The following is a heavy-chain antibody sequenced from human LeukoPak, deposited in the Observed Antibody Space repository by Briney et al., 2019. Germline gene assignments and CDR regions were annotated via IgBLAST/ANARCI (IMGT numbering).Heavy chain of an antibody. J-gene: IGHJ4*02. V-gene: IGHV4-4*07. CDR1: GDFITIYH. D-gene: IGHD5-12*01. Sequence: SETLSLTCTVSGDFITIYHWSWIRQPAGKGLEWIGRIHTSGSTNYNPSLNSRVTMSVDTSKNQFSLKLSSVTAADTAVYYCARTGYSGYDQYYFDFWGQGTLVTVSS. CDR2: IHTSGST. CDR3: ARTGYSGYDQYYFDF.